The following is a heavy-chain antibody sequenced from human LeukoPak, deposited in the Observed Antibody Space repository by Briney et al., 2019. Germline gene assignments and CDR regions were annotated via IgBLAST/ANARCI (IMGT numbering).Heavy chain of an antibody. V-gene: IGHV3-33*01. CDR1: GFIFSSYV. Sequence: GRSLRLSSAAPGFIFSSYVMHRLRKAPGKGLQRVAVIWSDASNTYYVDSVKGRFTISRDNSKNTLYLQMNSLRAEDTAVYFFPAADGIRYFDTWGQGTLVTVSS. J-gene: IGHJ4*02. D-gene: IGHD3-9*01. CDR2: IWSDASNT. CDR3: PAADGIRYFDT.